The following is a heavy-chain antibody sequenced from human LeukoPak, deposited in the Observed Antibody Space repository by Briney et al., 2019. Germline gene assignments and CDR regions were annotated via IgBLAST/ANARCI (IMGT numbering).Heavy chain of an antibody. D-gene: IGHD5-12*01. Sequence: KPGGSLRLSCAASGFTFSDYYMSWIRQAPGKGLEWVSYISSSGSTIYYADSVKSRFTISRDNAKNSLYLQMNILRAEDTAVYSCARGVRGYSGYDFGYWGQGTLVTVSS. CDR2: ISSSGSTI. CDR1: GFTFSDYY. V-gene: IGHV3-11*01. J-gene: IGHJ4*02. CDR3: ARGVRGYSGYDFGY.